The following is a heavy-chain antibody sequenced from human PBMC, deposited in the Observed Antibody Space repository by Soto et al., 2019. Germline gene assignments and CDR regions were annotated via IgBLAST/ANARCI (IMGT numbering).Heavy chain of an antibody. J-gene: IGHJ4*02. CDR3: TRGYSGYDFGGGY. D-gene: IGHD5-12*01. V-gene: IGHV3-49*04. CDR2: IRSKAYGGTT. CDR1: GFTFGDYA. Sequence: LRLSCTASGFTFGDYAMSWVRQAPGEGLEWVGFIRSKAYGGTTEYAASVKGRFTISRDDSKSIAYLQMNSLKTEDTAVYYCTRGYSGYDFGGGYWGQGTLVTVSS.